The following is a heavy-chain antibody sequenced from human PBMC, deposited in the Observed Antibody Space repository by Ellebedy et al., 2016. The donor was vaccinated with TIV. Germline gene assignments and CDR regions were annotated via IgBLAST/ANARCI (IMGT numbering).Heavy chain of an antibody. CDR2: IYYSGST. V-gene: IGHV4-61*08. Sequence: GSLRLSXNVSGDSISNNDYYWSWIRQPPGKGLEWIGYIYYSGSTNYNPSLKSRVTISVDTSKNQVSLKLSSVTAADTAVYYCARSPGYYFDYWGQGTLVTVSS. D-gene: IGHD3-9*01. CDR1: GDSISNNDYY. CDR3: ARSPGYYFDY. J-gene: IGHJ4*02.